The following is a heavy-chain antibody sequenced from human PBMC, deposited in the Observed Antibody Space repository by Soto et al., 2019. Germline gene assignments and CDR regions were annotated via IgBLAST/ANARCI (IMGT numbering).Heavy chain of an antibody. CDR1: GFTFSSYS. V-gene: IGHV3-21*01. J-gene: IGHJ4*02. Sequence: GGSLRLSCAASGFTFSSYSMNWVRQAPGKGLEWVSSISSSSSYIYYADSVKGRFTISRDNAKNSLYLQMNSLRAEDTAVYYCARVRSLYYYGSGSKNFDYWGQGTLVTVSS. CDR3: ARVRSLYYYGSGSKNFDY. D-gene: IGHD3-10*01. CDR2: ISSSSSYI.